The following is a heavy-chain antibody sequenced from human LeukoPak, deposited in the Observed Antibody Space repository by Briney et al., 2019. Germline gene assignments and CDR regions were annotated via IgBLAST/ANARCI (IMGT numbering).Heavy chain of an antibody. V-gene: IGHV1-2*02. D-gene: IGHD2-2*01. Sequence: GASVKVSCKASGYTFTGYYMHWVRQAPGQGLEWMGWINPNSGGTNYAQKFQGRVTMTGDTSISTAYMELSRLRSDDTAVYYCARGRRGYCSSTSCPHPAGYWGQGTLVTVSS. CDR2: INPNSGGT. CDR1: GYTFTGYY. CDR3: ARGRRGYCSSTSCPHPAGY. J-gene: IGHJ4*02.